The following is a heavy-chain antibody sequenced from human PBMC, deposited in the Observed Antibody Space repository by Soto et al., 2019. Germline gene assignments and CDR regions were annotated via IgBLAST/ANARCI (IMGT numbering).Heavy chain of an antibody. D-gene: IGHD2-2*01. Sequence: SVKVSCKASGGTFSSYAISWVRQAPGQGLEWMGGIIPIFGTANYAQKFQGRVTITADESTSTAYMELSSLRSEDTAVYYCAREDIVVVPAARGGYYYGLDVWGQGTTVTVSS. CDR3: AREDIVVVPAARGGYYYGLDV. V-gene: IGHV1-69*13. CDR1: GGTFSSYA. J-gene: IGHJ6*02. CDR2: IIPIFGTA.